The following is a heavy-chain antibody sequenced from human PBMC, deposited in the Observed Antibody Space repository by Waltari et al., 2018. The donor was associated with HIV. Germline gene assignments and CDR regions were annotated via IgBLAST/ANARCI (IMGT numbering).Heavy chain of an antibody. J-gene: IGHJ6*02. CDR3: ARDRARTTDYYYYGMDV. CDR2: VNPSRGGT. D-gene: IGHD1-7*01. V-gene: IGHV1-2*02. CDR1: GYTFTGYY. Sequence: QVQLVQSGAEVKKPGASVKVSCKASGYTFTGYYMHWVRQAPGQGLEWRGWVNPSRGGTNYAQKFQGRVTMTRDTSISTAYMELSRLRSDDTAVYDCARDRARTTDYYYYGMDVWGQGTTVTVSS.